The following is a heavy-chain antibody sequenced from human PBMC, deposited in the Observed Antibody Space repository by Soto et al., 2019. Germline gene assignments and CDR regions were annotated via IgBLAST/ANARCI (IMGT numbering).Heavy chain of an antibody. D-gene: IGHD3-10*01. J-gene: IGHJ5*02. Sequence: PSETLSVTCAVYGGYFSGYDWSWIRPPPGKGLEWIGEINHSGSTNYNPSLKSRVTISVDTSKNQFSLKLSSVTAADTAVYYCARAPMVRGVILRWNWFDPWGQGTLVTVSS. CDR2: INHSGST. V-gene: IGHV4-34*01. CDR1: GGYFSGYD. CDR3: ARAPMVRGVILRWNWFDP.